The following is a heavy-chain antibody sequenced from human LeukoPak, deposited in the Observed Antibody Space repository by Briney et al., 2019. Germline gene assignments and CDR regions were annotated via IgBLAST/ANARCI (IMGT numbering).Heavy chain of an antibody. J-gene: IGHJ4*02. D-gene: IGHD3-10*01. V-gene: IGHV3-64*01. Sequence: GGSLRLSCAASGFTFSSYAMHWVRQAPGKGLEYVSAISSNGGSTYYANSVKGRFTISRDNSKNTLYLQMGSLRAEDMAVYYCASTTGVVRGTYLIWGQGTLVTVSS. CDR2: ISSNGGST. CDR1: GFTFSSYA. CDR3: ASTTGVVRGTYLI.